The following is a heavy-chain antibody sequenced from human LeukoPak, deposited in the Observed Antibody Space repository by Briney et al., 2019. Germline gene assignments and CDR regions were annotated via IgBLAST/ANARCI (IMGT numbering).Heavy chain of an antibody. Sequence: SVKVSCKASGGTFSSYAISWVRQAPGQGLEWMGGIVPIFGTANYAQKFQGRVTITTDESTSTAYMELSSLRSEDTAVYYCASGLPSSGWYPLNTFDYWGQGTLVTVSS. CDR3: ASGLPSSGWYPLNTFDY. D-gene: IGHD6-19*01. CDR1: GGTFSSYA. V-gene: IGHV1-69*05. J-gene: IGHJ4*02. CDR2: IVPIFGTA.